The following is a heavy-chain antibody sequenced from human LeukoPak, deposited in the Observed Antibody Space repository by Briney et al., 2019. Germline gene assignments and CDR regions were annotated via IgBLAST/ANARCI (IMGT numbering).Heavy chain of an antibody. CDR2: ISDGGGST. Sequence: GGSLRLSCKASGFTFGEYILSWFRQAPGKGLEWVSTISDGGGSTYYADSVKGRFTISRDNSRNTLYLQMNSLRAEDTAVYYCAKVVLVGYDILTGYYYFDYWGQGTLVPVSS. V-gene: IGHV3-23*01. D-gene: IGHD3-9*01. CDR3: AKVVLVGYDILTGYYYFDY. J-gene: IGHJ4*02. CDR1: GFTFGEYI.